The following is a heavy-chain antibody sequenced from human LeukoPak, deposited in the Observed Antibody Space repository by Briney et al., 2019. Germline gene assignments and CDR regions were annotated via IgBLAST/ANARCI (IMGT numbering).Heavy chain of an antibody. CDR3: ASYPRYSSSPPFDY. D-gene: IGHD6-6*01. CDR1: GYTFTGYY. J-gene: IGHJ4*02. V-gene: IGHV1-2*02. CDR2: INPNTGAT. Sequence: ASVKVSCKASGYTFTGYYMHWVRQAPGQGLEWMGWINPNTGATNYAQKFQGRVTMTRDTTINTAYMELTRLTSDDTAVYYCASYPRYSSSPPFDYWGQGTMVTVSP.